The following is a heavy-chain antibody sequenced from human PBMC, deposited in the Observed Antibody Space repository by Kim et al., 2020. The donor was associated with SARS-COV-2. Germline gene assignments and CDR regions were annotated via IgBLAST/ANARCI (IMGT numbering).Heavy chain of an antibody. CDR2: ISIYNGYT. J-gene: IGHJ4*02. CDR3: ARVLDCSGGSCAWFPVDTAMADFDY. V-gene: IGHV1-18*01. CDR1: GYTFTSYG. D-gene: IGHD5-18*01. Sequence: ASVKVSCKASGYTFTSYGISWVRQAPGQGLECMGWISIYNGYTNYAQKVQGRVTMTTDTSTSTAYMELRNLTYDDTALYYCARVLDCSGGSCAWFPVDTAMADFDYWGQGTLVTVSS.